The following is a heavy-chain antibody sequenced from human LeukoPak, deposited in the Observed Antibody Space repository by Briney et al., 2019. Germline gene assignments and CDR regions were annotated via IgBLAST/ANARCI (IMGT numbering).Heavy chain of an antibody. CDR2: IDPSGGST. CDR1: GYTFTSYY. V-gene: IGHV1-46*01. Sequence: EASVKVSCKASGYTFTSYYMHWVRQAPGQGLEWMGIIDPSGGSTSYAQKFQGRVTMTRDTSTSTVYMELSSLRSEDTAVYYCARAGCSSTSCYTDYYYYMDVWGKGTTVTVSS. CDR3: ARAGCSSTSCYTDYYYYMDV. J-gene: IGHJ6*03. D-gene: IGHD2-2*02.